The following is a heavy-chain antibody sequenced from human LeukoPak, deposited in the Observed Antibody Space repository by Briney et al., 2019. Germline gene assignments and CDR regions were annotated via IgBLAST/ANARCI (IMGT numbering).Heavy chain of an antibody. CDR2: IWDDGNNK. CDR1: GFTFSRYG. CDR3: ARDSYQDYYGRFDP. Sequence: GGSLRLSCTASGFTFSRYGMHWVRQAPGKRLEWVAVIWDDGNNKRYANSVNGRFTISRDNSENTLYLQMNGLTAEDTAMYYCARDSYQDYYGRFDPWGQGTLVIVSS. J-gene: IGHJ5*02. V-gene: IGHV3-33*08. D-gene: IGHD3-10*01.